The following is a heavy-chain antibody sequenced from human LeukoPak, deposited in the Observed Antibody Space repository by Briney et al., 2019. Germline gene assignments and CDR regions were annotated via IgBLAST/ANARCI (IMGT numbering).Heavy chain of an antibody. J-gene: IGHJ4*02. Sequence: GESLKISCKGSGYSFTSYWIGWVRQMPGKGLERMGIIYPGDSDTRYSPSFQGQVTISADKSISTAYLQWSSLKASDTAMYYCAILRGQMATIPRGNFDYWGQGTLVTVSS. CDR1: GYSFTSYW. CDR2: IYPGDSDT. CDR3: AILRGQMATIPRGNFDY. V-gene: IGHV5-51*01. D-gene: IGHD5-24*01.